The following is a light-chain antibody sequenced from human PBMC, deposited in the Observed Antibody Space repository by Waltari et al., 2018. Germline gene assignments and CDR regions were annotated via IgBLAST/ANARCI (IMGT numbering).Light chain of an antibody. CDR3: QVWDSSSDHVV. V-gene: IGLV3-21*02. J-gene: IGLJ2*01. CDR2: DDS. CDR1: IIASQR. Sequence: SYVLTQPPSVSVAPGQTASIPCGGDIIASQRAHWYQQKPGQAPLLVVYDDSDRPSGSPARFSCSKSGNTATLTISRVEAGDEADYYCQVWDSSSDHVVFGGGTKLTVL.